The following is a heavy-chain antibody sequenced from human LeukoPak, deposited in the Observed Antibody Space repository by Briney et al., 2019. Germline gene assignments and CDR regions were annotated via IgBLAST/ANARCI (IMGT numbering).Heavy chain of an antibody. V-gene: IGHV3-30*04. J-gene: IGHJ4*02. CDR1: GFTFSSYA. CDR2: ISYDGSNK. D-gene: IGHD6-19*01. Sequence: GRSLRLSCAASGFTFSSYAMHWVRQAPGKGLEWVAVISYDGSNKYYADSVKGRVTISRDNSKNTLYLQMNSLRAEDTAVYYCARSGAVAGTKGVDYWGQGTLVTVSS. CDR3: ARSGAVAGTKGVDY.